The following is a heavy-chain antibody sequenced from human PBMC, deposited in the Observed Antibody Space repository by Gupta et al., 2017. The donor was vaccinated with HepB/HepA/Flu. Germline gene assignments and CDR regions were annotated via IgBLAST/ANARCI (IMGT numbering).Heavy chain of an antibody. D-gene: IGHD4-17*01. CDR2: IYNIERT. J-gene: IGHJ4*02. V-gene: IGHV4-4*08. Sequence: QVQLQESGPGLVKPSETLSLTCTVSGVSISSYYWNWIRQSPGRGLEYIGYIYNIERTNYNHALQSRVTISADTSKNQFSLTLTSVAAADTALYFCARQSPYGARFFDYWGQGILVTVSS. CDR3: ARQSPYGARFFDY. CDR1: GVSISSYY.